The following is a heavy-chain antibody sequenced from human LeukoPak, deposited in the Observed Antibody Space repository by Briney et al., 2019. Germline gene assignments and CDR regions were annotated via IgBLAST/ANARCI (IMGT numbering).Heavy chain of an antibody. CDR3: VRGLLDY. CDR1: GFSFSDYW. V-gene: IGHV3-74*01. J-gene: IGHJ4*02. CDR2: IFSDGTGV. D-gene: IGHD5/OR15-5a*01. Sequence: PGGSLRLSCAVSGFSFSDYWMHWVRQAPGKGLVWVSRIFSDGTGVNYADFVKGRFTISRDNVENTLYLQMNSLRAEDTAVYYCVRGLLDYWGQGTRVTVSS.